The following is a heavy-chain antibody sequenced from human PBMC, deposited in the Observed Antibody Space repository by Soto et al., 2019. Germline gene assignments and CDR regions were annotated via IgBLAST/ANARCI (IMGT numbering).Heavy chain of an antibody. Sequence: GGSLRLSCAASGFTFSSYGMHWVRQAPGKGLEWVVVIWYDGSNKYYADSVKGRFTISRDNSKNTLYLQMNSLRAEDTAVYYCAREPTYYDFWSGYRNQDAFDIWGQGTMVTVSS. CDR1: GFTFSSYG. CDR3: AREPTYYDFWSGYRNQDAFDI. J-gene: IGHJ3*02. V-gene: IGHV3-33*01. D-gene: IGHD3-3*01. CDR2: IWYDGSNK.